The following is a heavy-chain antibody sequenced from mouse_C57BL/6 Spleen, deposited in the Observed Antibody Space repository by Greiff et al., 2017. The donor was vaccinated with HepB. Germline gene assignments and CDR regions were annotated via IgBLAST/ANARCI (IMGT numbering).Heavy chain of an antibody. J-gene: IGHJ4*01. CDR2: IYPGSGST. V-gene: IGHV1-55*01. Sequence: VQLQQPGAELVKPGASVKMSCKASGYTFTSYWITWVKQRPGQGLEWIGDIYPGSGSTNYNEKFKSKATLTVDTSSSTAYMQLSSLTSEDSAVYYCARVRGNGHYAMDYWGQGTSVTVSS. CDR3: ARVRGNGHYAMDY. CDR1: GYTFTSYW.